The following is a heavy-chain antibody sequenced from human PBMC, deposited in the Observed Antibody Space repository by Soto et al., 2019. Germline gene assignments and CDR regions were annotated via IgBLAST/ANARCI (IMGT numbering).Heavy chain of an antibody. Sequence: GSLKISCKGSGYSFTSYWIGWVRQMPGKGLEWIWLIFLGASDPRYSPSFKGQVTISADKSISTAYLQWSSLKASDTAMYYCARLSSFTDYYDSSGYYTWFDYWGQGTLVTVSS. CDR2: IFLGASDP. CDR1: GYSFTSYW. CDR3: ARLSSFTDYYDSSGYYTWFDY. V-gene: IGHV5-51*01. J-gene: IGHJ5*01. D-gene: IGHD3-22*01.